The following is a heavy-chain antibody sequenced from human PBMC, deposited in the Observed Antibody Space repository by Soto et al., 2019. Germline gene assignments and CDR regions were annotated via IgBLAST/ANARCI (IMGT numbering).Heavy chain of an antibody. CDR1: GFTFSSYA. V-gene: IGHV3-30-3*01. CDR2: ISYDGSNK. CDR3: ARSLRITIFGVVIAPLDY. D-gene: IGHD3-3*01. Sequence: PGGSMRLSCAASGFTFSSYAMHWVRQAPGKGLEWVAVISYDGSNKYYADSVKGRFTISRDNSKNTLYLQMNSLRAEDTAVYYCARSLRITIFGVVIAPLDYWGQGTLVTVS. J-gene: IGHJ4*02.